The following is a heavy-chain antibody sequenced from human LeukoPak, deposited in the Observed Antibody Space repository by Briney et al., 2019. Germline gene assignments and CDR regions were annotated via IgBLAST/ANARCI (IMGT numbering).Heavy chain of an antibody. D-gene: IGHD1-20*01. V-gene: IGHV3-7*01. CDR2: INQDGSEK. Sequence: GGSLRLSCAASGFTFNTYWMSWVRQAPGKGLEWVANINQDGSEKYYVDSVKGRFTISRDNAKNSLYLQMNSLRAEDTAVYYCARPSAPTDDTDNWNAWGQGTLVTVSS. J-gene: IGHJ5*02. CDR1: GFTFNTYW. CDR3: ARPSAPTDDTDNWNA.